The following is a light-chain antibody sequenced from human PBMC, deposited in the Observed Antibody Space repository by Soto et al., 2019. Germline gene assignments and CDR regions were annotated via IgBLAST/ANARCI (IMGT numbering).Light chain of an antibody. CDR1: QSVSSY. CDR2: DAS. V-gene: IGKV3-11*01. CDR3: QQRSNLMYT. J-gene: IGKJ2*01. Sequence: EIVLTQSPATPSLSPGERATLSCRASQSVSSYLAWYQQKPGQAPRLLIYDASARATGIPARFSGSGSGTDFTLTISSLEPEDFAVYYCQQRSNLMYTFGQGTKLEIK.